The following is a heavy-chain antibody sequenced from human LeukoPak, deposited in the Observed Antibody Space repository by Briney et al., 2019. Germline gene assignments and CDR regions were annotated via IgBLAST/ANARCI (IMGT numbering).Heavy chain of an antibody. Sequence: PGGSLRLSCAASGFTFSSHWMSWVRQAPGKGLEWVANIKQDGSEKYYVDSVKGRFTISRDNAKNSLYLQMNSLRAEDTAVYYCAREGRKDYGDFFDYWGQGTLVTVSS. J-gene: IGHJ4*02. CDR1: GFTFSSHW. D-gene: IGHD4-17*01. CDR2: IKQDGSEK. CDR3: AREGRKDYGDFFDY. V-gene: IGHV3-7*01.